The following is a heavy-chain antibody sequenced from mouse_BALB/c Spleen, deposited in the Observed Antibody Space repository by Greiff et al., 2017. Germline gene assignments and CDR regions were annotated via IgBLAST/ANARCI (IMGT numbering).Heavy chain of an antibody. CDR2: IDPETGGT. Sequence: QVQLQQSGAELVRPGASVTLSCKASGYTFTDYEMHWVKQTPVHGLEWIGAIDPETGGTAYNQKFKGKATLTADKSSSTAYMELRSLTSEDSAVYYCTRVIYYGNYYAMDYWGQGTSVTVSS. D-gene: IGHD2-1*01. V-gene: IGHV1-15*01. CDR1: GYTFTDYE. CDR3: TRVIYYGNYYAMDY. J-gene: IGHJ4*01.